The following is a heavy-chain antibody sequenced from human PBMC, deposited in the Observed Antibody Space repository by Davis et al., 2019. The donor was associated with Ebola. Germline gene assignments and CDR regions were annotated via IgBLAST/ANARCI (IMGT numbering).Heavy chain of an antibody. CDR2: VNEDGSTT. D-gene: IGHD3-16*01. V-gene: IGHV3-74*01. CDR1: GFTLSDYW. Sequence: GESLKISCAASGFTLSDYWVHWVRQAPGKGLVWVSRVNEDGSTTNYADSVRGRFTISRDNAKNTVYLQMNSLRTEDTAIYYCAKDFGGYCDYWGQGNMVTVSS. J-gene: IGHJ4*02. CDR3: AKDFGGYCDY.